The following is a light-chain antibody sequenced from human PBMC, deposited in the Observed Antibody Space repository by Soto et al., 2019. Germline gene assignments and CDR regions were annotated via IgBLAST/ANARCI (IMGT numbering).Light chain of an antibody. Sequence: QSVVTQPPSASGTPGQGVTISCSGSSSNIGVNTVNWYQHLPGTAPKLLIHTNNRRPSGVPDRFSGSKSGTSASLAISGLQSEDEADYYCASWDDSLHGVTFGGGTQLTVL. CDR3: ASWDDSLHGVT. V-gene: IGLV1-44*01. CDR1: SSNIGVNT. J-gene: IGLJ2*01. CDR2: TNN.